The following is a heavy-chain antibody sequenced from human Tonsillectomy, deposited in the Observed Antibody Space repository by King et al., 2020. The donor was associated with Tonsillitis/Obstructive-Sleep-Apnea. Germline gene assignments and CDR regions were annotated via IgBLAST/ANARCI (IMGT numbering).Heavy chain of an antibody. J-gene: IGHJ4*02. CDR3: ASSLGYCSSTSCTTGLVVGYFDY. CDR1: GVTFSSYA. D-gene: IGHD2-2*01. CDR2: IIPIFGKA. Sequence: QLVQFGAEVKKPGSSVKVSCKASGVTFSSYAISWVRQAPGQGLEWMGGIIPIFGKANYAQKFQGRVGINADESTSTADKELSSLRSEDTAVYYCASSLGYCSSTSCTTGLVVGYFDYWGKGTLVTVSS. V-gene: IGHV1-69*01.